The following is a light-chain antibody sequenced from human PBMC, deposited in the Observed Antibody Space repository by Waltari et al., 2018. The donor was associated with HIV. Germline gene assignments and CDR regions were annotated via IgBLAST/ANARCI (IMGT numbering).Light chain of an antibody. CDR2: KGS. CDR3: YSAADNIVL. V-gene: IGLV3-27*01. J-gene: IGLJ2*01. CDR1: ILAKNF. Sequence: SYELTPPSSVSLSPGQTARIACSGDILAKNFARWFQQKPGQAPVLILYKGSERPSGIHERFSGSISGTTVTLTISGAQGDDEADYYCYSAADNIVLFGGGTKLTVL.